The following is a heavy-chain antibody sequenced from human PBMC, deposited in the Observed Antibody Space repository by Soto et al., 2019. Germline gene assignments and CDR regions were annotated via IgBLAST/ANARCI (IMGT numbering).Heavy chain of an antibody. Sequence: QVQLQESGPGLVRPSETLSLTCTVSGDSISHYFWSWIRQPPGKGLECIGYIYYSGSTNYNPPLKGRVPISVDKSKNQFSLKLSSVTAADTAVYYCARRPWGGMDVWGQGTTVTVSS. J-gene: IGHJ6*02. CDR3: ARRPWGGMDV. V-gene: IGHV4-59*08. D-gene: IGHD3-16*01. CDR2: IYYSGST. CDR1: GDSISHYF.